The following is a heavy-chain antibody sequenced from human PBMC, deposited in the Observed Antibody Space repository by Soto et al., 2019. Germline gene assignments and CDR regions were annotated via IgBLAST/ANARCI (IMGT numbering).Heavy chain of an antibody. CDR3: ARDREARTTPLDWFEP. Sequence: QVQLVQSGAEVKKPGASVKVSCKASGYTFTSYGISWVRQAPGQGLEWMGWISAYNGNTNYAQKLQGRVTMTTDTSTRTAYMEGRSLRSDDTGVYYCARDREARTTPLDWFEPWGQGTLVTVSS. J-gene: IGHJ5*02. D-gene: IGHD1-1*01. CDR1: GYTFTSYG. CDR2: ISAYNGNT. V-gene: IGHV1-18*01.